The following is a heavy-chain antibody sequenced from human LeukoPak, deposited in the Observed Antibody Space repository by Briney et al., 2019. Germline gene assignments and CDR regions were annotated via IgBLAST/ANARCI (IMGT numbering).Heavy chain of an antibody. CDR1: GGTFSSYA. J-gene: IGHJ5*02. CDR2: IIPIFGTA. V-gene: IGHV1-69*06. D-gene: IGHD3-22*01. Sequence: SVKVSCKASGGTFSSYAISWVRQAPGQGLEWMGGIIPIFGTANYAQKFQGRVTITADKSTSTAYMELSSPRSEDTAVYYCASLSSGYYYGYNWLDPWGQGTLVTVSS. CDR3: ASLSSGYYYGYNWLDP.